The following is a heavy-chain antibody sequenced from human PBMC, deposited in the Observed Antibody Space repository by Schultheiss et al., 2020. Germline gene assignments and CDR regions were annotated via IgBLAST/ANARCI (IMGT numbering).Heavy chain of an antibody. CDR1: GFTFSSYG. CDR2: IYYSGST. CDR3: ARMTTVDY. D-gene: IGHD4-17*01. V-gene: IGHV4-59*05. J-gene: IGHJ4*02. Sequence: GSLRLSCAASGFTFSSYGMSWVRQAPGKGLEWIGSIYYSGSTYYNPSLKSRVTISVDTSKNQFSLKLSSVTAADTAVYYCARMTTVDYWGQGTLVTVSS.